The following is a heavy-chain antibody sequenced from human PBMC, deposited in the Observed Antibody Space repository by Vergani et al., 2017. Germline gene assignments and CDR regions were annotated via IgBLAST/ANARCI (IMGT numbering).Heavy chain of an antibody. J-gene: IGHJ4*02. CDR1: GGSISSGSYY. D-gene: IGHD6-19*01. V-gene: IGHV4-61*02. CDR3: ARMRSAVAGFLSFDY. CDR2: IYTSGST. Sequence: QVQLQESGPGLVKPSQTLSLTCTVSGGSISSGSYYWSWIRQPAGKGLEWIGRIYTSGSTNYNPSLKSRVTISVDTSKNQFFLKLSSVTAADTAVYYCARMRSAVAGFLSFDYWGQGTLVTVSS.